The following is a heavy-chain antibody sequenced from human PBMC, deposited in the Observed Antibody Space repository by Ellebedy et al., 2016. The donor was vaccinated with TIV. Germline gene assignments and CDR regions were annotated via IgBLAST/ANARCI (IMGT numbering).Heavy chain of an antibody. D-gene: IGHD6-19*01. J-gene: IGHJ4*02. CDR2: ISYDGSNK. V-gene: IGHV3-30*03. Sequence: PGGSLRLSCAASGFTFSSNWMHWVRQAPGKGLEWVAVISYDGSNKYYADSVKGRFTISRDNSKNTLYLQMNSLRAEDTAVYYCARVGSYSSGWYEGGIGAIHFVYWGQGTLVTVSS. CDR3: ARVGSYSSGWYEGGIGAIHFVY. CDR1: GFTFSSNW.